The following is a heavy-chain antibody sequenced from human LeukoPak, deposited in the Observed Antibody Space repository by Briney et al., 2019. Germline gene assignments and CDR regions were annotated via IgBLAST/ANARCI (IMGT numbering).Heavy chain of an antibody. D-gene: IGHD3-10*01. CDR2: ISYDGSNK. Sequence: GGSLRLSCAASGLTFSSYAMHWVRQAPGKGLEWVAVISYDGSNKYYADSVKGRFTISRDNSKNTLYLQMNSLRAEDTAVYYCASLLPYGSGSWYGMDVWGQGTTVTVSS. V-gene: IGHV3-30-3*01. CDR3: ASLLPYGSGSWYGMDV. CDR1: GLTFSSYA. J-gene: IGHJ6*02.